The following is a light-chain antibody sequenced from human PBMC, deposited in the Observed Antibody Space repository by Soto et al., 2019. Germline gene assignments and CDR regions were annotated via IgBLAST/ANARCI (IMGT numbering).Light chain of an antibody. J-gene: IGKJ4*01. CDR2: SAS. CDR1: QSMSNSN. V-gene: IGKV3-20*01. Sequence: IVLTQSPGTLSLSPGDRATLSCRASQSMSNSNLAWYQHKPGQAPRLLIYSASSRATGIPDRFSGSGSGTDFTLTISSLQPEDFATYYCQQSYSTLALTFGGGTKVDIK. CDR3: QQSYSTLALT.